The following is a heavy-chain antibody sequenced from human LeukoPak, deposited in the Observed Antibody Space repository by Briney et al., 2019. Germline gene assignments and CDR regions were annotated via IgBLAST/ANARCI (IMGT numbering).Heavy chain of an antibody. D-gene: IGHD3-16*01. CDR1: GFTFSSYA. CDR3: ARDSRRGWADYFDH. CDR2: ISYDGSNK. V-gene: IGHV3-30*04. J-gene: IGHJ4*02. Sequence: PGGSLRLSCAASGFTFSSYAMHWVRQAPGKGLEWVAVISYDGSNKYYADSVKGRFTISRDNSKNTLYLQMNSLRAEDTAVYYCARDSRRGWADYFDHWGQGTLVTVSS.